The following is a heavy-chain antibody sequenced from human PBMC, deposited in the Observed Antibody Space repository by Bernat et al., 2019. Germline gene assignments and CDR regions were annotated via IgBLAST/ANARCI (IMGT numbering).Heavy chain of an antibody. Sequence: EVQLVESGGGLVQPGGSLRLSCAASGFTFSSYWMSWVRPAPGKGLEWVANIKQDGSEKYYVDSVKGRFTISRDNAKNSLYLQMNSLRAEDTAVYYCAREWVGGYFDYWGQGTLVTVSS. CDR2: IKQDGSEK. D-gene: IGHD3-16*01. CDR3: AREWVGGYFDY. CDR1: GFTFSSYW. V-gene: IGHV3-7*03. J-gene: IGHJ4*02.